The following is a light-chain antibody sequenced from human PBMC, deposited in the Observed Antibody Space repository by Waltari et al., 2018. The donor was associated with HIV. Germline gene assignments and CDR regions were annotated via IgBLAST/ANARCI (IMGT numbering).Light chain of an antibody. CDR2: GAA. Sequence: EIVLTQSPGTLSLSPGERATLSCRASQSVSSSYLAWYQQNPAQSPRLLIYGAASRATGIPDRFSGSGSGTDFTLKISRLEPEDFAVYYCQQDGSSPPYSFGQGTKLEIK. CDR3: QQDGSSPPYS. J-gene: IGKJ2*03. CDR1: QSVSSSY. V-gene: IGKV3-20*01.